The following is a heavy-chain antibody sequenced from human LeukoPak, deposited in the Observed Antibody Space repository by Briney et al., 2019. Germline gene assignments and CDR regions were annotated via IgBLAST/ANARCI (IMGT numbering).Heavy chain of an antibody. CDR1: GGSISSSSYY. V-gene: IGHV4-39*01. Sequence: SETLSLTCTVSGGSISSSSYYWGWIRQPPGKGLEWIGSIYYSGSTCYNPSLKSPCTISVYTAQNQFSLKLSSVTAADTAVYYCARHEYSSSWVDYWGQGTLVTVSS. CDR3: ARHEYSSSWVDY. CDR2: IYYSGST. D-gene: IGHD6-13*01. J-gene: IGHJ4*02.